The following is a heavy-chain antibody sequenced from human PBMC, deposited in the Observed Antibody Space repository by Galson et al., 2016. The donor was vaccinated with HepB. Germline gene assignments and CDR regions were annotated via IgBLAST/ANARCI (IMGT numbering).Heavy chain of an antibody. CDR1: GGSISSSNW. V-gene: IGHV4-4*02. CDR3: ARAGDDILVIPSASRVFDA. D-gene: IGHD2-2*01. CDR2: IYHSGST. Sequence: SETLSLTCAVSGGSISSSNWWSWVRQPPGKGLEWIGEIYHSGSTNYNPSLKSRVTISVDKSKNQFSLKLNSVTAADTAVYYCARAGDDILVIPSASRVFDAWGQGTRVTVSS. J-gene: IGHJ5*02.